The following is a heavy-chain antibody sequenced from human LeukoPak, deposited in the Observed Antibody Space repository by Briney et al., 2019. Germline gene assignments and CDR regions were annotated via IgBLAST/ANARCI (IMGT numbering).Heavy chain of an antibody. CDR2: ISGSGGST. J-gene: IGHJ4*02. Sequence: GGSLRLSCAASGFTFSSYAMSWVRQAPGKGLEWDSAISGSGGSTYYADSVKGRFTISRDNSKNTLYLQMNSLRAEDTAVYYCAKDIEDCSSTSCYTYWGQGTLVTVSS. D-gene: IGHD2-2*01. CDR3: AKDIEDCSSTSCYTY. V-gene: IGHV3-23*01. CDR1: GFTFSSYA.